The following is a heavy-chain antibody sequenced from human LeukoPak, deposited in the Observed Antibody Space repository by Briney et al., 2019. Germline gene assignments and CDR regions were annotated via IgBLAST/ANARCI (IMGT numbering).Heavy chain of an antibody. Sequence: GRSLRLSCAASGFTFSDHYMDWVRQAAGKGLEWVSAISGSGGSTYYADSVKGRFTISRDNSKNTLYLQINSLRAEDTAVYYCARERRDIVANYYYYYMDVWGKGTTVTISS. CDR1: GFTFSDHY. CDR2: ISGSGGST. V-gene: IGHV3-23*01. D-gene: IGHD5-12*01. J-gene: IGHJ6*03. CDR3: ARERRDIVANYYYYYMDV.